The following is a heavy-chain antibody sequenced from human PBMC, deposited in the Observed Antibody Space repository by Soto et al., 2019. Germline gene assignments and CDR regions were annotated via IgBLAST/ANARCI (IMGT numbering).Heavy chain of an antibody. CDR3: AHRPRGYAYYFDY. CDR1: GFSLRTRGVA. V-gene: IGHV2-5*02. D-gene: IGHD5-12*01. CDR2: IYWDEDK. Sequence: QITLKESGPTLVKPTQTLTLTCTFSGFSLRTRGVAVGWFRQPPGKALEWLALIYWDEDKWYSPSLKSRLTLADDTSKHQVVLTMNNVDPVDTATYYCAHRPRGYAYYFDYWGQGILVTVSS. J-gene: IGHJ4*02.